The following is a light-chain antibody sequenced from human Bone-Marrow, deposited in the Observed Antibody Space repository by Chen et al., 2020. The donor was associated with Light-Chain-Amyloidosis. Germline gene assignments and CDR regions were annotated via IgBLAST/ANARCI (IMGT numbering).Light chain of an antibody. V-gene: IGLV2-14*01. CDR3: SSYTITNTLV. CDR1: SSDVGGDNH. CDR2: EVT. Sequence: QPALTQTTSVPGPPGQSIPISCPGTSSDVGGDNHVYWYQQHPDKAPKPMIYEVTNRPSWVPYRCSGSKSDNTATLTISGLQTEDEADYFCSSYTITNTLVFGSGTRVTVL. J-gene: IGLJ1*01.